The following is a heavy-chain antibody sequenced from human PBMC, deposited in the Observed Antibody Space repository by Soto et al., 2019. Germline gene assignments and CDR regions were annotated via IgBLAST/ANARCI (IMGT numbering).Heavy chain of an antibody. D-gene: IGHD3-10*01. CDR3: ATVKSGNYDWFDP. CDR2: INPDGSRT. J-gene: IGHJ5*02. CDR1: GFTFTNYW. Sequence: EVHLVESGGGLVQPGGSLRLSCAASGFTFTNYWMHWVRQAPGKGLMWVSRINPDGSRTTYADSVKGRFAISRDNAKNTLYLQMNSLRAEDTAVYYCATVKSGNYDWFDPWGQGALVTVTT. V-gene: IGHV3-74*01.